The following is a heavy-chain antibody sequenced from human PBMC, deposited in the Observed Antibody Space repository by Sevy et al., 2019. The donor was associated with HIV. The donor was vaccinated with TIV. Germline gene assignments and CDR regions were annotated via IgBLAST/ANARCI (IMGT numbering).Heavy chain of an antibody. CDR3: AREGSSATKNNWFDP. J-gene: IGHJ5*02. Sequence: ASVKVSCKASGYTFTSYYMHWVRQAPAQGLEWMGIINPSGGSTSYAQKFQGRVTMSRDTSTSTVYMELSRMRSEDTSVYDCAREGSSATKNNWFDPWGQGTLVTVSS. D-gene: IGHD6-6*01. CDR2: INPSGGST. CDR1: GYTFTSYY. V-gene: IGHV1-46*03.